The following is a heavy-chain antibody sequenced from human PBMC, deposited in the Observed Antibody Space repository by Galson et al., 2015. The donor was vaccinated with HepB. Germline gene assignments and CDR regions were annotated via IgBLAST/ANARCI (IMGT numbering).Heavy chain of an antibody. CDR3: AKDLDYYGSGTYIYFDY. V-gene: IGHV3-23*01. Sequence: SLRLSCAASGFTFSSYAMSWVRQAPGKGLEWVSSISDRGGSTYYADSVKGRFTISRDNSKNTLYLQMNSLRAEDTAVYYCAKDLDYYGSGTYIYFDYWGQGTLVTVSS. CDR2: ISDRGGST. D-gene: IGHD3-10*01. J-gene: IGHJ4*02. CDR1: GFTFSSYA.